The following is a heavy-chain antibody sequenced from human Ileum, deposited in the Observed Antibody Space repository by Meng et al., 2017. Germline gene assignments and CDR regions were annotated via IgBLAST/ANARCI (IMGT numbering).Heavy chain of an antibody. CDR3: ASLNWGSPLDY. D-gene: IGHD3-16*01. CDR1: GFSIKSVTY. Sequence: SETLSLTCSVSGFSIKSVTYWGWIRQPPGKGLEFIGTIYHSGSTYYNSSLKSRVTISVDTSKKEFSLKLTSVAAADTAVYFCASLNWGSPLDYWGQGTLVTVSS. CDR2: IYHSGST. V-gene: IGHV4-38-2*01. J-gene: IGHJ4*02.